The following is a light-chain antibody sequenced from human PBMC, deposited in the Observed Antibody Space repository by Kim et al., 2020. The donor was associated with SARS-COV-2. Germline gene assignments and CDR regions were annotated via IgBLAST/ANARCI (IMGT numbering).Light chain of an antibody. J-gene: IGLJ2*01. CDR1: GSDADEDNY. CDR3: SSYTASSRRV. CDR2: DVT. V-gene: IGLV2-14*03. Sequence: QSVLTQPASVSGSPGQSISISCTGTGSDADEDNYLSWYQQHPGKAPKLIIYDVTYRPSEVSHRFSGSKSGSTASLTISGLQAEDEADYYCSSYTASSRRVFGGGTKVTVL.